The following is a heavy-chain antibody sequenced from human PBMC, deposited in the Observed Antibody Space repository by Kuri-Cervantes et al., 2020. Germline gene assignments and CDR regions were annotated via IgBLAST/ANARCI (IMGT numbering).Heavy chain of an antibody. Sequence: GGPLRLSCAAAGFTFSSYWMHWVRQAPGKGLVWVSRINSDGSSTSYADSVKGRFTISRDNAKNTLYLQMNSLRAEDTAVYYCARDLEDIVVVPAAMNYYYYYMDVWGKGTTVTVSS. D-gene: IGHD2-2*01. J-gene: IGHJ6*03. CDR1: GFTFSSYW. CDR3: ARDLEDIVVVPAAMNYYYYYMDV. V-gene: IGHV3-74*01. CDR2: INSDGSST.